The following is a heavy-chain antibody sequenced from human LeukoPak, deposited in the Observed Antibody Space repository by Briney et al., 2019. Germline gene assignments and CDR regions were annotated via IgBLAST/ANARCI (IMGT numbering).Heavy chain of an antibody. CDR1: GFTFRIFG. CDR3: ARDLLTTGTTRGY. Sequence: GGSLRLSCAASGFTFRIFGLNWVRQAPGKGPEWVSYIDARSGITYYADSVQGRFTISRDDARESVFLQMNSLRAEDTAVYYCARDLLTTGTTRGYWGQGTLVTVSS. V-gene: IGHV3-48*04. CDR2: IDARSGIT. J-gene: IGHJ4*02. D-gene: IGHD1/OR15-1a*01.